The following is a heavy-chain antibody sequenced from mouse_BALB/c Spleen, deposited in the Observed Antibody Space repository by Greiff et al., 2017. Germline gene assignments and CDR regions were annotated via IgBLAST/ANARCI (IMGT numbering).Heavy chain of an antibody. D-gene: IGHD1-1*01. J-gene: IGHJ2*01. Sequence: QVQLKQSGPELVKPGASVKISCKASGYAFSSSWMNWVKQRPGQGLEWIGRIYPGDGDTNYNGKFKGKATLTADKSSSTAYMQLSSLTSVDSAVYFCASSTVVADYWGQGTTLTVSS. V-gene: IGHV1-82*01. CDR1: GYAFSSSW. CDR3: ASSTVVADY. CDR2: IYPGDGDT.